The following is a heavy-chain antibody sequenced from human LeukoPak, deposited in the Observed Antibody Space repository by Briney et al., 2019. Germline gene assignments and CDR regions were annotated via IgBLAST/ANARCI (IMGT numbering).Heavy chain of an antibody. J-gene: IGHJ4*02. CDR2: IYPRNSDT. V-gene: IGHV5-51*01. Sequence: GESLRISCQGSGYTFIDYWIAWVRQMPGKGLEWMGIIYPRNSDTRYSPSFQGQVTISADKSISTAYLQWSSLRASDTAIYYCARQDGGANYYFDYWGRGTLVTVPS. CDR3: ARQDGGANYYFDY. CDR1: GYTFIDYW.